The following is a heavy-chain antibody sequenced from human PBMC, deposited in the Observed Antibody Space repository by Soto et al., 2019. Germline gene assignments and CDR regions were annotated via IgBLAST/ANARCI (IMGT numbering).Heavy chain of an antibody. CDR2: TIPNFGTA. Sequence: ASVKVSCTASGCTFSSYGISWVRQAPGQGLEWMGGTIPNFGTANHAQRFQGRVTITADESTSTAYMELSSLRSEDTAVYYCARDRGPSSGYYPYWFDPWGQGTLVTVSS. J-gene: IGHJ5*02. CDR3: ARDRGPSSGYYPYWFDP. D-gene: IGHD3-22*01. V-gene: IGHV1-69*13. CDR1: GCTFSSYG.